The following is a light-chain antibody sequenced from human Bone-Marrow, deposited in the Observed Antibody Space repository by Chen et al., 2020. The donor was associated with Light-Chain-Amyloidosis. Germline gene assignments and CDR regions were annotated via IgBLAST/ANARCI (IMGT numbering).Light chain of an antibody. CDR1: SSNIGSNY. CDR2: RDD. CDR3: ATWDDSLSDLWV. J-gene: IGLJ3*02. Sequence: QSVVTQPPSASGTPGQRVTISCSGSSSNIGSNYVYWYQHFPGAAPKLLLYRDDERPSGVPDRFSGSESGTSASLAISGLRSEDEADYYCATWDDSLSDLWVIGGGTKLTVL. V-gene: IGLV1-47*01.